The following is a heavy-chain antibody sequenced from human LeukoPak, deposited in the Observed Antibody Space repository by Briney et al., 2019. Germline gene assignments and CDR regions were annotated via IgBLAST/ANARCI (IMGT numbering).Heavy chain of an antibody. J-gene: IGHJ4*02. D-gene: IGHD2-2*01. CDR3: ATLGYCSSTSCVFFDY. CDR1: GYTFTGYY. Sequence: ASVKVSCKASGYTFTGYYMHWVRQAPGQGLEWMGWINPNSGGTNYAQKFQGRVTMTRDTSISTAYMELSSLRSEDTAVYYCATLGYCSSTSCVFFDYWGQGTLVTVSS. CDR2: INPNSGGT. V-gene: IGHV1-2*02.